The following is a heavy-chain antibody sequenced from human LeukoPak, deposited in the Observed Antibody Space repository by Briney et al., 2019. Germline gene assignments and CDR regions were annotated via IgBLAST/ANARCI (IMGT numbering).Heavy chain of an antibody. CDR3: ARDRYTGSYFD. J-gene: IGHJ4*02. Sequence: GGSLRLSCAASGFIFSSYWMHWVRQAPGKGLVWVSLIKSDGTSTTYADSVKGRFTTSRDNAKNTLYLQMNSLRADDTAVYYCARDRYTGSYFDWGQGTLVTVSS. CDR1: GFIFSSYW. CDR2: IKSDGTST. V-gene: IGHV3-74*01. D-gene: IGHD1-26*01.